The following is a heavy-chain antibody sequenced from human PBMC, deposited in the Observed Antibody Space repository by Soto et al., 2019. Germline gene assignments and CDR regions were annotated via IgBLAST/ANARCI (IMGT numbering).Heavy chain of an antibody. CDR1: GDSVSSNSAA. CDR3: ARKRLWSGREDYYYGMDV. CDR2: TYYRSKWYN. V-gene: IGHV6-1*01. Sequence: PSQTLSLTCAISGDSVSSNSAAWNCIRQSPSRGLEWLGRTYYRSKWYNDYAVSVKSRITINPDTSKNQFSLQLDSVTPEDTAVYYCARKRLWSGREDYYYGMDVWGQGTTVTVSS. D-gene: IGHD3-3*01. J-gene: IGHJ6*02.